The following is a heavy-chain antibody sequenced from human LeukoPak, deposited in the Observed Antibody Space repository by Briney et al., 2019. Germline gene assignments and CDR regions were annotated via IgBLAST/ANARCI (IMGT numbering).Heavy chain of an antibody. D-gene: IGHD3-10*01. J-gene: IGHJ4*02. Sequence: GESLKISCKGSGYSFTSYWIIWVRQMPGKGLEWMGRIDPSDSYTNYSPSLQGHFTISADKSISAAYLQWSNLKASDTAMYYCARARGDHYSFDYWGQGTLVTVSS. CDR1: GYSFTSYW. V-gene: IGHV5-10-1*01. CDR2: IDPSDSYT. CDR3: ARARGDHYSFDY.